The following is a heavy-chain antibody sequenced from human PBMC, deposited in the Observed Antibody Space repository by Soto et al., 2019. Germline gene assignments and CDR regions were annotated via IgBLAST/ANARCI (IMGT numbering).Heavy chain of an antibody. V-gene: IGHV3-13*01. CDR2: IGSGGDT. Sequence: EVQLVESGGGLVQPGGSLRLSCAASGFTLSSYDIHWVRQATGEGLAWVSGIGSGGDTHYADSVKGRFIISREDGKNYLYLQMNNLTVGDTAVYYCTRKTPPTGMEVWGQGATVTVSS. CDR1: GFTLSSYD. CDR3: TRKTPPTGMEV. D-gene: IGHD3-9*01. J-gene: IGHJ6*02.